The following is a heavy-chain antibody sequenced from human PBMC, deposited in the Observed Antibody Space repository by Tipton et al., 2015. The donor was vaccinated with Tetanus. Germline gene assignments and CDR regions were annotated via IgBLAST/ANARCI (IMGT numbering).Heavy chain of an antibody. CDR3: ARGVWFGPGPKYYFDY. CDR2: IYTSGST. J-gene: IGHJ4*02. Sequence: TLSLTCTVSGGSVSSSTYYWVWIRQPPGRGLEWIGRIYTSGSTNYNPSLKSRVTMSVDTSKNQFSLKLSSVTAADTAVYYCARGVWFGPGPKYYFDYWGQGTLVTVSS. V-gene: IGHV4-39*07. CDR1: GGSVSSSTYY. D-gene: IGHD3-10*01.